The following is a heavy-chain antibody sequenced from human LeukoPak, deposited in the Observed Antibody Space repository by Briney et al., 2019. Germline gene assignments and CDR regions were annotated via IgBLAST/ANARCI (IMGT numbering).Heavy chain of an antibody. V-gene: IGHV4-59*01. Sequence: PSETLSLTCTVSGGSISIYYWSWIRQPPGKGLEWIGYIYYSGSTNYNPSLKSRVTISVDTSKNQFSLKLSSVTAADTAVYYCARGMYYYDSSGYQIVLDAFDFWGQGTMVTVSS. CDR1: GGSISIYY. J-gene: IGHJ3*01. CDR3: ARGMYYYDSSGYQIVLDAFDF. D-gene: IGHD3-22*01. CDR2: IYYSGST.